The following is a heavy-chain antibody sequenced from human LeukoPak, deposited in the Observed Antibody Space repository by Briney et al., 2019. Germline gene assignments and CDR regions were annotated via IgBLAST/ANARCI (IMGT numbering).Heavy chain of an antibody. CDR3: AREGPYSSGLMFDY. Sequence: GGSLRLSCAPSGFTFNSYAMSWLRQAPGKGLEWASSISSSSRYKYYADSVRGRFTIAKDNAKNSLYLQMNSLRAEDTAVYYCAREGPYSSGLMFDYWGQGTLVTVSS. CDR1: GFTFNSYA. CDR2: ISSSSRYK. V-gene: IGHV3-21*01. D-gene: IGHD3-22*01. J-gene: IGHJ4*02.